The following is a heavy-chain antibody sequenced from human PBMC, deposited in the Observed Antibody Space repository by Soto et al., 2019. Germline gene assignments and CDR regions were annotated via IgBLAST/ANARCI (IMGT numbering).Heavy chain of an antibody. D-gene: IGHD5-12*01. Sequence: EVQLLESGGGVVQPGGSLRLSCAASGFTFSSYAMSWVRQAPGKGLEWVSAISGSGGSTYYADSVKGRFTISRDKAKNTRDRQMDSRRAEDTAVYDCGRGGLAGYSGYEVRSSYFDHGGQGTLVTVSS. CDR1: GFTFSSYA. CDR3: GRGGLAGYSGYEVRSSYFDH. CDR2: ISGSGGST. V-gene: IGHV3-23*01. J-gene: IGHJ4*02.